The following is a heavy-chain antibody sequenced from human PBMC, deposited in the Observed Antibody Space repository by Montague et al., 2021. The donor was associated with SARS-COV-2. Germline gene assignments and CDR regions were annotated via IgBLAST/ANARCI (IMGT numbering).Heavy chain of an antibody. V-gene: IGHV3-53*01. CDR2: IYSGGTT. D-gene: IGHD6-19*01. J-gene: IGHJ4*02. CDR3: ARAVAGYYFDY. Sequence: SLRLSFSASGLTVSSNYMSWVRQAPGKGLEWVSIIYSGGTTYYTDAVKGRFTISRDNSKNTLFLQMNSLRAEDTAVYYCARAVAGYYFDYWGQGTLVTVSS. CDR1: GLTVSSNY.